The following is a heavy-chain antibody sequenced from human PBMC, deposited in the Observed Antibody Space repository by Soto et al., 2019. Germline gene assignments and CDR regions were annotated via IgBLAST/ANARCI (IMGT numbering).Heavy chain of an antibody. CDR2: IYCRGST. Sequence: QVQLQESGPGLVKPSQTLSLTCPVSGGSISSGGCCWSGIRQHPGMGLEWSGYIYCRGSTYYSPSLSSRVTIARATFKDQVSRKLSSVTAASTAVYYCAREGLATINRFAFWGQGTLVTVSS. CDR3: AREGLATINRFAF. CDR1: GGSISSGGCC. V-gene: IGHV4-31*03. J-gene: IGHJ4*02.